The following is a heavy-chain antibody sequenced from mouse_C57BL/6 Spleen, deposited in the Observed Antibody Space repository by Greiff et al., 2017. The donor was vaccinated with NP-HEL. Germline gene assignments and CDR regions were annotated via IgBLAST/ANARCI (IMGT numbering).Heavy chain of an antibody. CDR2: IRSKSNNYAT. D-gene: IGHD3-2*02. Sequence: EVMLVESGGGLVQPKGSLKLSCAASGFSFNTYAMNWVRQAPGKGFEWVARIRSKSNNYATYYADSVKDRFTISRDDSESMLYLQMNNLKTEDTAMYYCVRRLDSSGYYAMDYWGQGTSVTVSS. J-gene: IGHJ4*01. V-gene: IGHV10-1*01. CDR1: GFSFNTYA. CDR3: VRRLDSSGYYAMDY.